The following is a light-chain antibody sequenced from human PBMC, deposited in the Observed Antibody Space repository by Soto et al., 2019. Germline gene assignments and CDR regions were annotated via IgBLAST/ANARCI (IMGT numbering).Light chain of an antibody. CDR3: QQYGRSPPFA. CDR1: LSVSSNY. J-gene: IGKJ2*01. V-gene: IGKV3-20*01. Sequence: EIXLTQSPGTLSLSPGERNTLSXRAXLSVSSNYIAWYQQNPGQAPRLLIYGASTRATGIPDRFSGSGSGTDFTLTISRLEPEDFAVYFCQQYGRSPPFAFGQGTKVDIK. CDR2: GAS.